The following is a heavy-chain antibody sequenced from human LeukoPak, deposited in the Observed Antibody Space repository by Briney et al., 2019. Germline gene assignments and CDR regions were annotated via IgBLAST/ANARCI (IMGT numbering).Heavy chain of an antibody. D-gene: IGHD3-10*01. CDR1: EFTLSSYS. CDR3: ARALAGAPFDL. Sequence: GGSLRLSCSASEFTLSSYSMHWVRQAPGRGLEWAAVLFSVGGQQYYADPVKGRFTISADTSKNTLYLQMDSLRVEDTALYYCARALAGAPFDLWGRGTVVAVSS. J-gene: IGHJ2*01. CDR2: LFSVGGQQ. V-gene: IGHV3-30*04.